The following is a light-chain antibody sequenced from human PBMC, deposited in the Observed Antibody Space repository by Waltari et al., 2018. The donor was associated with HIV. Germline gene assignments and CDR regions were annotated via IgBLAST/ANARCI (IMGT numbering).Light chain of an antibody. CDR2: KNN. V-gene: IGLV1-44*01. J-gene: IGLJ2*01. CDR1: RSNIGSNS. CDR3: AAWDDNLNGL. Sequence: QSALTQPPSASGTPGQRVTISCSGSRSNIGSNSVTWYQQLPGTAPRLLIFKNNQRPSGVPDRFSGSKSGTSASLAISGLQSEDEADYYCAAWDDNLNGLFGGGTKLTVL.